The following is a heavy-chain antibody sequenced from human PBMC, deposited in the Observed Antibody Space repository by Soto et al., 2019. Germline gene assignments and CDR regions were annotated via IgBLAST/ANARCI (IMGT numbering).Heavy chain of an antibody. D-gene: IGHD3-10*01. CDR1: GVSFNNNG. V-gene: IGHV1-69*01. CDR2: VSPPFRTS. J-gene: IGHJ6*02. Sequence: QVRLVQSGAEVKKPGSSVKVSCKTSGVSFNNNGIGWVRQAPGHGLEWMGGVSPPFRTSNYARKFQGRISITADASTGTVNMELSSLTSEDTSQYYCARVLYYGAGSYSPYGMDVWGQGTRVTVSS. CDR3: ARVLYYGAGSYSPYGMDV.